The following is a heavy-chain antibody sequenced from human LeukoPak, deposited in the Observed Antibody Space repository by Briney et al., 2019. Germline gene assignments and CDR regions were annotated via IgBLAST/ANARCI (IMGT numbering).Heavy chain of an antibody. D-gene: IGHD1-7*01. J-gene: IGHJ4*02. V-gene: IGHV3-23*01. CDR2: ISGSGGGT. CDR3: AKDERNWNYNLASQTYD. Sequence: GSLRLSCAASGFTFSTYAMSWVRQAAGKGLEWVSLISGSGGGTYYADSVKGRFTISRDNSKNTLYLQMNSLRAEDTAVYYCAKDERNWNYNLASQTYDWGQGTLVTVSS. CDR1: GFTFSTYA.